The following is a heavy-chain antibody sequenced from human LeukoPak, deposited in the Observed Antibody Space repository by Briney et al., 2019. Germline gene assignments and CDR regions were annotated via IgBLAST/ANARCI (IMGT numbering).Heavy chain of an antibody. Sequence: LGESLKISCKGSGYSFTSYWIGWVRQMPGKGLEWMGIIYPGDSDTRYSPSFQGQVTISADKSISTAYLQWSSLKASDTAMYYCARLGGYSGYDDGFDYWGQETLVTVSS. J-gene: IGHJ4*02. CDR1: GYSFTSYW. D-gene: IGHD5-12*01. V-gene: IGHV5-51*01. CDR3: ARLGGYSGYDDGFDY. CDR2: IYPGDSDT.